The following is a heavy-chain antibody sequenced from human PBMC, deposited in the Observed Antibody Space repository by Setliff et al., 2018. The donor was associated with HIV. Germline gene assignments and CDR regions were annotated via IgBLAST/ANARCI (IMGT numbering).Heavy chain of an antibody. D-gene: IGHD3-10*01. J-gene: IGHJ6*03. CDR1: GFTFSSYA. CDR3: SRSQGIGNYYMDD. Sequence: PGGSLRLSCAASGFTFSSYAMHWVRQAPGKGLEWVSGNNWSGGSTGYADSMRGRFTISRDNARNSLFLQINSLRAEDTAVYYCSRSQGIGNYYMDDWGTGTTVTVSS. CDR2: NNWSGGST. V-gene: IGHV3-20*04.